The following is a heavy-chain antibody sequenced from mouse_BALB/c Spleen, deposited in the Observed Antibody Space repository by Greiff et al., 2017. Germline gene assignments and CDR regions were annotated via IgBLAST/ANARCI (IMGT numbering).Heavy chain of an antibody. CDR1: GYTFTSYW. V-gene: IGHV1-7*01. Sequence: QVQLKESGAELAKPGASVKMSCKASGYTFTSYWMHWVKQRPGQGLEWIGYINPSTGYTEYNQKFKDKATLTADKSSSTAYMQLSSLTSEDSAVYYCAREYGNYFDYWGQGTTLTVSS. J-gene: IGHJ2*01. CDR2: INPSTGYT. CDR3: AREYGNYFDY. D-gene: IGHD2-10*02.